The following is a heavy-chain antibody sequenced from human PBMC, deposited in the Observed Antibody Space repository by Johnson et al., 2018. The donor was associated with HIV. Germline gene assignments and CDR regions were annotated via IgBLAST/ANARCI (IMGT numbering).Heavy chain of an antibody. D-gene: IGHD3-22*01. CDR3: ARVGDGSGYYFDAFGI. Sequence: QMQLVESGGGVVQPGRSLRLSCAASGFTFSSYAMHWVRQAPGKGLEWVAVISYDGSNKYYADSVKGRFTISRDNSKNTLYLQMNSLRAEDTAVYYCARVGDGSGYYFDAFGIWGQGTMVTVSS. CDR2: ISYDGSNK. CDR1: GFTFSSYA. J-gene: IGHJ3*02. V-gene: IGHV3-30*04.